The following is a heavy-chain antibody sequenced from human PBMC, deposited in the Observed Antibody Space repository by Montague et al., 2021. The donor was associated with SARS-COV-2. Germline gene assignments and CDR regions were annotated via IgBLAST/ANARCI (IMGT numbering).Heavy chain of an antibody. D-gene: IGHD3-10*01. Sequence: SETLSLTCTVSGDSITTYYWSWIRQPPGKGLEWMGYIYYTAGAKYNHSLRSRGTISLDTSKNQFSLNLRSVTAADTAVYLCARYLVRGGFDPRGQGTLVTVSS. CDR1: GDSITTYY. J-gene: IGHJ5*02. CDR2: IYYTAGA. CDR3: ARYLVRGGFDP. V-gene: IGHV4-59*01.